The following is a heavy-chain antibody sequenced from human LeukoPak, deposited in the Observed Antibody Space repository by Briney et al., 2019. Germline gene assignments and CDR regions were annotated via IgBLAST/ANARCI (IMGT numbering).Heavy chain of an antibody. Sequence: ASVKVSCKASGYTFTGYYMHWVRQAPGQGLEWMGWINPNSGGTNYAQKFQGRVTMTRDTSISTAYMELSRLRSDDTAVYYCARDMYCSSTSCYFYYYYGMDVWGQGTTVTV. J-gene: IGHJ6*02. CDR3: ARDMYCSSTSCYFYYYYGMDV. D-gene: IGHD2-2*01. CDR2: INPNSGGT. CDR1: GYTFTGYY. V-gene: IGHV1-2*02.